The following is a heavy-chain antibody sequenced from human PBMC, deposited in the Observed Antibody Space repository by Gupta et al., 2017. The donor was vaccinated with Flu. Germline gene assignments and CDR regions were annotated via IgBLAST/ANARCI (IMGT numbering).Heavy chain of an antibody. Sequence: VELVGSGGGRVGRGTSRSLSWGASGFTFTDYGLPWVRQAPGKGMEWVAIVSYDGSGRYYAGSVKGRFTISRDNFRRTVTLQMDSLRPEDTALYYCAISPNNAWHNFLFWGQGTLVTVSS. CDR3: AISPNNAWHNFLF. J-gene: IGHJ4*02. CDR2: VSYDGSGR. V-gene: IGHV3-30*03. CDR1: GFTFTDYG. D-gene: IGHD5-24*01.